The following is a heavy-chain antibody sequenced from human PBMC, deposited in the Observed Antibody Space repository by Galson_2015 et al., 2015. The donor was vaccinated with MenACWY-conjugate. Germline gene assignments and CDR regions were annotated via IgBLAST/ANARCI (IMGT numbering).Heavy chain of an antibody. J-gene: IGHJ4*02. V-gene: IGHV3-7*01. CDR3: ARDRFGAYYYGSGRGPDY. CDR2: IKQDGSEK. D-gene: IGHD3-10*01. Sequence: SLRLSCAASGFTFSNFWMSWVRQAPGKELEWVASIKQDGSEKYLVDSVKGRFTISRDNAENSLFLQMNSLRAEDTAVYYCARDRFGAYYYGSGRGPDYWGQGTLVTVSS. CDR1: GFTFSNFW.